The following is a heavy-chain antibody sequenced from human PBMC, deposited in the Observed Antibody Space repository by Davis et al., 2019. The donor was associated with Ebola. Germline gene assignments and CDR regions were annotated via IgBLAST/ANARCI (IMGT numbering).Heavy chain of an antibody. CDR1: GNSFSSHW. CDR2: IFTGDSDT. CDR3: ATLRRTITGMDDGFEI. J-gene: IGHJ3*02. V-gene: IGHV5-51*01. D-gene: IGHD1-20*01. Sequence: PGGSLRLSCQDSGNSFSSHWIGWVRQLPGKGLEWMGIIFTGDSDTRYRPSFRGQVTISADKSFKTAFLQWSSLKASDTARYYCATLRRTITGMDDGFEIWGQGTMVTVSS.